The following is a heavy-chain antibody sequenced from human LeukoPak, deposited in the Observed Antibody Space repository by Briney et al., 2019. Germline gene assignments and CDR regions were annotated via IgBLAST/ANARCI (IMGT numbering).Heavy chain of an antibody. J-gene: IGHJ3*02. CDR1: GFTVSSNY. CDR3: ARGIAASAFDI. CDR2: ISSSSSYI. D-gene: IGHD6-13*01. V-gene: IGHV3-21*01. Sequence: GGSLRLSCAASGFTVSSNYMNWVRQAPGKGLEWVSSISSSSSYIYYADSVKGRFTISRDNAKNSLYLQMNSLRAEDTAVYYCARGIAASAFDIWGQGTMVTVSS.